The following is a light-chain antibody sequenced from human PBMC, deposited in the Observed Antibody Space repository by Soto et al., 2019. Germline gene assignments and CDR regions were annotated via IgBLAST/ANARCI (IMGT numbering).Light chain of an antibody. J-gene: IGKJ5*01. CDR1: QSIDNY. V-gene: IGKV1-39*01. CDR3: QQSHSAVT. CDR2: KAS. Sequence: IQMTQSPSSPSSSLGDRVTITCRASQSIDNYLSWYQQKPGKAPKLLIYKASNLQSGVPSRFSGSGSGTDFTLTISSLEPEDSATYYCQQSHSAVTFGQGTRLEIK.